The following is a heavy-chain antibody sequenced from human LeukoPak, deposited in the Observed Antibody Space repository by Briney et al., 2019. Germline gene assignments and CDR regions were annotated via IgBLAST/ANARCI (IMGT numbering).Heavy chain of an antibody. D-gene: IGHD4-23*01. Sequence: PGGSLRLSCAVSGFTFSSYWMSWVRQAPGKGLEWVANIKQEGSEKTYVDSVKGRFTISRDSAQNSLYLQMNSLRAEDTAVYYCARERSTVDPFDYWGQGTLVTVSS. CDR3: ARERSTVDPFDY. CDR2: IKQEGSEK. V-gene: IGHV3-7*01. J-gene: IGHJ4*02. CDR1: GFTFSSYW.